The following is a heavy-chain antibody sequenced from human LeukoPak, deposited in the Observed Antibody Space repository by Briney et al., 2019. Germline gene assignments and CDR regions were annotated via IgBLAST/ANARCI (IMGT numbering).Heavy chain of an antibody. CDR2: IWYDGSNK. CDR3: ARDGRRVAAAGTWFDP. CDR1: GFTFSSYG. J-gene: IGHJ5*02. V-gene: IGHV3-33*01. Sequence: GGSLRLSCAASGFTFSSYGMHWGRQAPGKGLEWVAVIWYDGSNKYYADSVKGRFTISRDNSKNTLYLQMNSLRAEDTAVYYCARDGRRVAAAGTWFDPWGQGTLVTVSS. D-gene: IGHD6-13*01.